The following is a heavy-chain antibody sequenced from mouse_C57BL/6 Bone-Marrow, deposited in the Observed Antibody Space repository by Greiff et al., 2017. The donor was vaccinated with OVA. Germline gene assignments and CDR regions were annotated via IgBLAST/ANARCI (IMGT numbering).Heavy chain of an antibody. CDR2: IDPENGDT. V-gene: IGHV14-4*01. Sequence: VQLQQSGAELVMPGASVKLSCTASGFNIKDDYMHWVKQRPEQGLEWIGWIDPENGDTEYASKFQGKATITADTSSNTAYLQLSSLTSEDTAVYYCTTFITTPVDYWGQGTTLTVSS. CDR1: GFNIKDDY. J-gene: IGHJ2*01. CDR3: TTFITTPVDY. D-gene: IGHD1-1*01.